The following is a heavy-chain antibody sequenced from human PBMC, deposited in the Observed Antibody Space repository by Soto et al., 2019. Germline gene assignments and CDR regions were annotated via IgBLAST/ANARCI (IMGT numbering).Heavy chain of an antibody. D-gene: IGHD1-26*01. Sequence: KLVESGGGVVQPGRSLRLSCAASGFVFSSYGMHWVRQAPGKGLEWVALITNDGNNEHYRESVKGRFSISRDKSTNTVDRLMNSLRPEDTGTYYCAKEGPGGGRHFYYGMDVWGQGTTVTVSS. V-gene: IGHV3-30*18. CDR3: AKEGPGGGRHFYYGMDV. J-gene: IGHJ6*02. CDR2: ITNDGNNE. CDR1: GFVFSSYG.